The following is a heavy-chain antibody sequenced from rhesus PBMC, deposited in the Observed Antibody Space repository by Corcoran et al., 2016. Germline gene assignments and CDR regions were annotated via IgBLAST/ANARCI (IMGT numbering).Heavy chain of an antibody. CDR3: AKGGNGWHFDY. D-gene: IGHD6-31*01. Sequence: EVQLVETGGGLVQPGGSLKLSCAASGFTFSSYGMSGVRQAPGKGLEGVSAITTGGDNTGYADSVNGRFTISRDNSATTLSLQMNSLTTEDTAVYYCAKGGNGWHFDYWGQGVLVTVSS. J-gene: IGHJ4*01. V-gene: IGHV3S5*01. CDR1: GFTFSSYG. CDR2: ITTGGDNT.